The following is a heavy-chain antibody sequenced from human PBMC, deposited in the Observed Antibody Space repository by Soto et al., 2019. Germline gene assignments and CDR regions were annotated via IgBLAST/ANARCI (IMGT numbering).Heavy chain of an antibody. V-gene: IGHV4-39*01. CDR2: IYYSGNT. CDR1: GGSISSSSYY. J-gene: IGHJ4*02. CDR3: ARGGGRYCTGGSCQVDY. D-gene: IGHD2-15*01. Sequence: QLQLQESGPGLVKPSETLSLTCTVSGGSISSSSYYWGWIRQPPGKGLEWIGSIYYSGNTYYTPSPNSRVTISLDPSKTQFSLRLSSVTAADAAVYYCARGGGRYCTGGSCQVDYWGQGTLVTVSS.